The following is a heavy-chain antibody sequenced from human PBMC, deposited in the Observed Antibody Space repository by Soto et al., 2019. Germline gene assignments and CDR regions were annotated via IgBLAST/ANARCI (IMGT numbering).Heavy chain of an antibody. CDR1: GFTFISYD. CDR3: ARAIDYDILTGYPAPPDY. D-gene: IGHD3-9*01. V-gene: IGHV3-13*04. Sequence: GGSLRLSCASSGFTFISYDMHWVRQAPGKGLEWVSAIGTAGDTYYPGSVKGRFTISRENAKNSLYLQMNSLRAGDTAVYYCARAIDYDILTGYPAPPDYWGQGTLVTVSS. CDR2: IGTAGDT. J-gene: IGHJ4*02.